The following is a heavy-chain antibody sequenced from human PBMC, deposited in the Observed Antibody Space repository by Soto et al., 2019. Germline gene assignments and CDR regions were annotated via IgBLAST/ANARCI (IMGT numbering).Heavy chain of an antibody. Sequence: QVQLQQSGPGLVSPSQTLSLTCTVSGGSITTAGSYWGWVRQRPGEALEWVGYIYSIGTTHYNPSLEGRVSISADKAKNEYFLNLKSVTVADTAVYFCVRAPGYDTSGYLFDPWGHGTLVTVSS. D-gene: IGHD5-12*01. CDR2: IYSIGTT. CDR3: VRAPGYDTSGYLFDP. J-gene: IGHJ5*02. CDR1: GGSITTAGSY. V-gene: IGHV4-31*03.